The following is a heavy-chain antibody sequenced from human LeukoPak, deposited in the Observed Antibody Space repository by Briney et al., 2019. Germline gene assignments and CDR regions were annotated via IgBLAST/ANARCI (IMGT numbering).Heavy chain of an antibody. D-gene: IGHD6-6*01. Sequence: PGGSLRLSCAASGFTVSSNYMSWVRQAPGKGLEWVSVIYSGGSTYYADSVKGRFTISRDNAKNSLYLQMNSLRAEDTAVYYCARDFEYSSSWTPYYFDYWGQGTLVTVSS. CDR3: ARDFEYSSSWTPYYFDY. J-gene: IGHJ4*02. CDR2: IYSGGST. V-gene: IGHV3-66*01. CDR1: GFTVSSNY.